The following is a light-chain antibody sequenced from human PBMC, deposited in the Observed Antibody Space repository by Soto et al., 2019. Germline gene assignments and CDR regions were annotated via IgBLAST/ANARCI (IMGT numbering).Light chain of an antibody. CDR2: DAS. V-gene: IGKV3-20*01. Sequence: PXXLXLSPGERATLSCRASQSVSSSYLAWYQQKPGQAPRLLIYDASSRATGIPDRFSGSGSGTDFTLTIRRLEPEDFAVYYCQQYGRSPTFGQGTKVDIK. CDR1: QSVSSSY. J-gene: IGKJ1*01. CDR3: QQYGRSPT.